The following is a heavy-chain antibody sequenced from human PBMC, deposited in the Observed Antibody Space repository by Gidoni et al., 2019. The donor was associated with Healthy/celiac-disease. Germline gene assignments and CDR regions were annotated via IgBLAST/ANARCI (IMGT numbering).Heavy chain of an antibody. D-gene: IGHD6-19*01. CDR3: VKVGVAGYFDY. J-gene: IGHJ4*02. Sequence: EVQLVESGGGLVQPGGSLRFSCSAFGFTFSRYAMHWVRQAPGKGLEYVSAISSNGGSTYYADSVKGRFTISRDNSKNTLYLQMSSLRAEDTAVYYCVKVGVAGYFDYWGQGTLVTVSS. CDR2: ISSNGGST. V-gene: IGHV3-64D*06. CDR1: GFTFSRYA.